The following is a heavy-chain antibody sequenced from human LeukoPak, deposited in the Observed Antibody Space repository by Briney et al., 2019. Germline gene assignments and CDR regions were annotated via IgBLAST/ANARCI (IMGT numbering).Heavy chain of an antibody. CDR1: GYSFTSYW. Sequence: GESLKISCQGSGYSFTSYWIGWVRQMPGKGLEWMGIIYPGDSDTRYSPSFQGQVTISADKSISTAYLQWSSLKASDTAMYYCATAAILPIAAAAHAPDYWGQGTLVTVSS. CDR2: IYPGDSDT. CDR3: ATAAILPIAAAAHAPDY. V-gene: IGHV5-51*01. J-gene: IGHJ4*02. D-gene: IGHD6-13*01.